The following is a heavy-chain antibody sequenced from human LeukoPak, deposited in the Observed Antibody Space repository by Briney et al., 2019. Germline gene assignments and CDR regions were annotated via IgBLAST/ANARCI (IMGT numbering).Heavy chain of an antibody. J-gene: IGHJ5*02. V-gene: IGHV4-31*03. D-gene: IGHD2-15*01. CDR1: GGSISSGGYY. Sequence: TSQTLSLTCTVSGGSISSGGYYWSWIRQHPGKGLEWIGYIYYSGSTYYNPSLKSRVTISVDTSKNQFSLKLSSVTAADTAVYYCARVHGIEDWVGPLGQGTLVTGSP. CDR2: IYYSGST. CDR3: ARVHGIEDWVGP.